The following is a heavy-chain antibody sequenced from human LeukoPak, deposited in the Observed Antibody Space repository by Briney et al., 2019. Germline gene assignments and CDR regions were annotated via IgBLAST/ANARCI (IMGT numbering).Heavy chain of an antibody. CDR1: GGSISTYY. J-gene: IGHJ4*02. D-gene: IGHD5-12*01. V-gene: IGHV4-59*08. CDR3: ARMGGYSGYATH. CDR2: IHYSGTT. Sequence: NPSETLSLTCNVSGGSISTYYWSWIRQPPGKGLEWIGYIHYSGTTNYNPSLKNRVTISLETSKNQFSLNLSSVTAADTAAYYCARMGGYSGYATHWGQGTLVTVSS.